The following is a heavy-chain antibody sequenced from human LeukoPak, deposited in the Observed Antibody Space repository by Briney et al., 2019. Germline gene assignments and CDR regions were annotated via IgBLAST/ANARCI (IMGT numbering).Heavy chain of an antibody. Sequence: NPGGSLRLSCAASGFTFSSYAMSWVRQAPGKGLEWVGRIKNKTDGETTDYAAPVKGRFTISRDDSKNTLYLQMNSLKTEDTAVYYCTTNITIFYVPSASYYYVDVWGKGTTVTVSS. CDR3: TTNITIFYVPSASYYYVDV. J-gene: IGHJ6*03. CDR1: GFTFSSYA. D-gene: IGHD3-3*01. CDR2: IKNKTDGETT. V-gene: IGHV3-15*01.